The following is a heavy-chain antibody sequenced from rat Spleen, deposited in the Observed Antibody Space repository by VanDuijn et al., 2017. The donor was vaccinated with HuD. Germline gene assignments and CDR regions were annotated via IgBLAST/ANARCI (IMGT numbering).Heavy chain of an antibody. V-gene: IGHV5-22*01. Sequence: EVQLMESGGGLVQPGRSLKLSCAASGFTFSDYYMAWVRQAPKKGLEWVASISFEGSSTYYGDSVKGRFTVSRDNAKNTLYLQMDSLRSEDTATYYCARGGITARWFAYWGQGTLVTVSS. CDR2: ISFEGSST. CDR3: ARGGITARWFAY. CDR1: GFTFSDYY. J-gene: IGHJ3*01. D-gene: IGHD1-4*01.